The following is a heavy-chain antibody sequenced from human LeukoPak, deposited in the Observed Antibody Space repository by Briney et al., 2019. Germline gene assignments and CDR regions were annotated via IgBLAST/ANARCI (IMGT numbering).Heavy chain of an antibody. CDR3: ARDSSYSFDY. J-gene: IGHJ4*02. CDR1: GYTFSSYG. Sequence: ASVKVSCKASGYTFSSYGLNWVRQAPGQGLEWLGWISAYNANTKYAQEFKGRVTVTTETATSTAYMELRSLTSDDTAVYYCARDSSYSFDYWGRGTLVTVSS. D-gene: IGHD6-6*01. CDR2: ISAYNANT. V-gene: IGHV1-18*04.